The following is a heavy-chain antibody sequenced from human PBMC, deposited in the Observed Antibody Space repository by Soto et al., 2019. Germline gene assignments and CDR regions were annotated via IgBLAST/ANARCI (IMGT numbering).Heavy chain of an antibody. D-gene: IGHD3-10*01. CDR3: ARVISDRGVTAPDYYYYMDV. CDR2: IGTAGDT. V-gene: IGHV3-13*01. CDR1: GFTFSSYD. J-gene: IGHJ6*03. Sequence: PGGSLRLSCAASGFTFSSYDMHWVRQATGKGLEWVSAIGTAGDTYYPGSVKGRFTISRENAKNSLYLQMNSLRAGDTAVYYCARVISDRGVTAPDYYYYMDVWGKGTTVTVSS.